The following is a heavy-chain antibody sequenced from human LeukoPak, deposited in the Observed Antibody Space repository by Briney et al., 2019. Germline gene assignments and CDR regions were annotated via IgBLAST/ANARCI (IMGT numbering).Heavy chain of an antibody. J-gene: IGHJ5*02. CDR2: ILYSGST. D-gene: IGHD2-2*01. Sequence: SETLSLTCIVSGGSISSTSYWGWIRQPPGKGLEWIGTILYSGSTFYNPTLKSRVTISVDTSKNQFSLKLNSVTAADTAVYYCARQEVGAGYCSSTSCAEPHWFDPWGQGTLVTVSS. V-gene: IGHV4-39*01. CDR3: ARQEVGAGYCSSTSCAEPHWFDP. CDR1: GGSISSTSY.